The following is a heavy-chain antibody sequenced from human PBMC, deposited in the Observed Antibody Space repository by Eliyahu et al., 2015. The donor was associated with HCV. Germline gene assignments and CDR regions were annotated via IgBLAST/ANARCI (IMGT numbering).Heavy chain of an antibody. V-gene: IGHV2-5*01. CDR3: AHSDKYGHTTYFDY. D-gene: IGHD1-14*01. CDR1: GFSLTTSGVG. J-gene: IGHJ4*02. Sequence: QITLKESGPTLVKPTQTLTLTCTFSGFSLTTSGVGVGWIRQPPGKALEWLALIYWNDDKRYSPSLKNRPTITKDTSKNQVVLTMTNLDPVDTATYFCAHSDKYGHTTYFDYWGQGTLVTVSS. CDR2: IYWNDDK.